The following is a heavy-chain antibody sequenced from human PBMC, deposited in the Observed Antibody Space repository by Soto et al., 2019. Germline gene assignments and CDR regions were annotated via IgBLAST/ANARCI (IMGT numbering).Heavy chain of an antibody. D-gene: IGHD6-13*01. CDR3: EKRPLTAAGFDY. CDR2: ITGSGGGT. J-gene: IGHJ4*02. CDR1: GFTFSNYA. V-gene: IGHV3-23*01. Sequence: GGPLRLPCAASGFTFSNYAMTWVRQAQGKGLEWVSVITGSGGGTYFVDSVKGRFTISRDNSKNTVYLQMNSLRAEDTAVYYCEKRPLTAAGFDYWGQGTLVTVSS.